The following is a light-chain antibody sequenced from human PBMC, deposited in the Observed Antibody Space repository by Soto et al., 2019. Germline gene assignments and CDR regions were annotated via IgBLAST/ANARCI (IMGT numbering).Light chain of an antibody. Sequence: QSVLTQPPSASGTPGQRVTISCSGSSSNNGSNYVYWYQQLPGTAPKLLIYRNNQRPSGVPDRFSGSKSGTSASLATSGLRSEDEADYYCAAWDDSLSVLYVFGTGTKVPS. CDR2: RNN. CDR3: AAWDDSLSVLYV. CDR1: SSNNGSNY. V-gene: IGLV1-47*01. J-gene: IGLJ1*01.